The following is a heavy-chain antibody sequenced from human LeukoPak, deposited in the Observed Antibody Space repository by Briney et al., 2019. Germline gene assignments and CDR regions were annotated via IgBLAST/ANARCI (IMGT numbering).Heavy chain of an antibody. CDR3: AKGGAEAGTLYLQY. J-gene: IGHJ1*01. Sequence: GGSLRLSCAASGFTFSSYSMTWVRQGPGKGLEWVSAISGSGGNTYYADSVKGRFTISRDNSKNTLYLQMNSLRAEDTAIYYYAKGGAEAGTLYLQYWGQGTLVTVSS. CDR2: ISGSGGNT. CDR1: GFTFSSYS. D-gene: IGHD6-13*01. V-gene: IGHV3-23*01.